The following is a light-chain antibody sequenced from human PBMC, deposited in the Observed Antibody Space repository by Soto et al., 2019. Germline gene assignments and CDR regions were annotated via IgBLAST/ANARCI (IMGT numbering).Light chain of an antibody. J-gene: IGLJ2*01. CDR1: TSDVGTYNL. V-gene: IGLV2-23*02. CDR2: EVT. Sequence: QPVLTQPASVSGSPGQSITISCTGTTSDVGTYNLVSWYQQYPGKAPQVVISEVTKRPSGVSDRFSGSKSGNMASLTISGLQAEDEADYYCRSYAGTGTWIFGGGTQLTVL. CDR3: RSYAGTGTWI.